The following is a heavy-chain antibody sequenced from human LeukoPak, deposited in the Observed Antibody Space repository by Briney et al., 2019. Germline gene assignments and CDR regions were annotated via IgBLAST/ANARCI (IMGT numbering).Heavy chain of an antibody. CDR3: ARGPGTVLPRQRNWFDP. CDR1: GGTFSSYA. V-gene: IGHV1-46*01. Sequence: ASVKVSCKASGGTFSSYAISWVRQAPGQGLEWMGIINPSGGSTSYAQKFQGRVTMTRDTSTSTVYMELSSLRSEDTAVYYCARGPGTVLPRQRNWFDPWGQGTLVTVSS. J-gene: IGHJ5*02. D-gene: IGHD2-15*01. CDR2: INPSGGST.